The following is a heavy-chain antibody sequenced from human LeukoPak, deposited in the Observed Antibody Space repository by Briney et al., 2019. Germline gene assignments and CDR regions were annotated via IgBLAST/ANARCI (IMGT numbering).Heavy chain of an antibody. CDR3: ARGEHCNSVSCYGGPTSPGYAFKV. V-gene: IGHV1-8*01. CDR1: GYTFTSHD. D-gene: IGHD2-2*01. CDR2: MNPNNGDT. Sequence: ASVTDSSKASGYTFTSHDINWVRQASGQGLEWMGWMNPNNGDTGYAQKFQGRVTMTRDTSISTAYIEVSSLGSEDTATYYCARGEHCNSVSCYGGPTSPGYAFKVWGPGKLVTVSS. J-gene: IGHJ3*01.